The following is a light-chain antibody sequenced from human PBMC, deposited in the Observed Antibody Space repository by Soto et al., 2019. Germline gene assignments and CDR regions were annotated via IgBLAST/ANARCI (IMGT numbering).Light chain of an antibody. V-gene: IGLV2-14*01. Sequence: QSALTQPASVSGSAGQSITISCTGSSGDVGGYNYVSWYQQHPGKAPKLMISEVSNRPSGVSNRFSGSKAGNTASLTISGLQAEDEADYYCSSYTSSSTHYVFGTGTKPTVL. CDR1: SGDVGGYNY. J-gene: IGLJ1*01. CDR3: SSYTSSSTHYV. CDR2: EVS.